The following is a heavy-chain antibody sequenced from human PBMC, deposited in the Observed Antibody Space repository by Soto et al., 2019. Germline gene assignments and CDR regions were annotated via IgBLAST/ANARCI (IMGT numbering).Heavy chain of an antibody. J-gene: IGHJ3*02. Sequence: GGSLRLSCTASGFTFTNYPIHWVRQAPGKGLEWVALISYDGTKKYYADSVKGRFTISRDNSRDTLYLQMNNLRAEDTAVYYCARDRGTVPEVVNDGFDIWGQRTMVTVSS. CDR3: ARDRGTVPEVVNDGFDI. CDR1: GFTFTNYP. D-gene: IGHD3-22*01. V-gene: IGHV3-30-3*01. CDR2: ISYDGTKK.